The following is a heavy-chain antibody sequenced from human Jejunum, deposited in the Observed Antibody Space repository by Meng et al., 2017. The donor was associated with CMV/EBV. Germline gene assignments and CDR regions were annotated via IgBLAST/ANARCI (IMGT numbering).Heavy chain of an antibody. D-gene: IGHD1-1*01. CDR1: GFTFSTYD. Sequence: ASGFTFSTYDLPWARPATCKGLEWVSGIGLVGDTYSSVSVKGRFTISRENAKTSFYLQMSSLRAGDTAVYYCARMGGTTGSAFDIWGQGTMVTVSS. CDR3: ARMGGTTGSAFDI. V-gene: IGHV3-13*01. CDR2: IGLVGDT. J-gene: IGHJ3*02.